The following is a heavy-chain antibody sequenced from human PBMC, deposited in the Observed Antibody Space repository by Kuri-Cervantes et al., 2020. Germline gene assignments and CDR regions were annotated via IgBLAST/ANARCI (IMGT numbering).Heavy chain of an antibody. CDR2: IWYDGSNK. CDR1: GFTFSSYG. D-gene: IGHD3-10*01. V-gene: IGHV3-33*01. Sequence: GESLKISCAASGFTFSSYGMHWVRQAPGKGLEWVALIWYDGSNKYYADSVKGRFTISRDNSKNTLYLQMNSLRAEDTAVYYCAGFRELIPGAFDIWGQGTMVTVSS. J-gene: IGHJ3*02. CDR3: AGFRELIPGAFDI.